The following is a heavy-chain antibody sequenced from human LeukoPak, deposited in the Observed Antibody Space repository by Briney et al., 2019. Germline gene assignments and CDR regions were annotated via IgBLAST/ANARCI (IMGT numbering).Heavy chain of an antibody. D-gene: IGHD2-2*01. CDR1: GGSISSYY. J-gene: IGHJ5*02. CDR3: ARGPHIVVVPAAAFDP. Sequence: PSETLSLTCTVSGGSISSYYWSWIRQPPGKGLEWIGYIYYSGSTNYNPSLKSRVTISVDTSKNQFSLKLSSVTAADTAVYYCARGPHIVVVPAAAFDPWGQGTLVTVSS. V-gene: IGHV4-59*01. CDR2: IYYSGST.